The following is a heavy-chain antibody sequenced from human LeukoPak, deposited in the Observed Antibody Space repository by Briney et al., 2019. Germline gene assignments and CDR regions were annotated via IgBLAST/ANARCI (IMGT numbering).Heavy chain of an antibody. D-gene: IGHD2-2*01. CDR2: IYHSGST. CDR1: GGSISSGAYS. J-gene: IGHJ5*02. CDR3: ARGESTPYNWFDP. Sequence: SETLSLTCAVSGGSISSGAYSWSWIRQPPGTGLEWIGYIYHSGSTFYNPSLKSRVTISVDRSKNQFSLKLSSVTAADTAVYYCARGESTPYNWFDPWGQGTLVTVSS. V-gene: IGHV4-30-2*01.